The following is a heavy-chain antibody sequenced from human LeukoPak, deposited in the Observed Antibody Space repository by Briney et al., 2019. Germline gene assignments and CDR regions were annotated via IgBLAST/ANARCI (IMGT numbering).Heavy chain of an antibody. CDR3: ANWFSRGHYYYYYYMDV. CDR2: IYYNGST. CDR1: GGSISSYS. Sequence: SETLSLTCTVSGGSISSYSWTWIGQHPGKGLEWIGNIYYNGSTNYNPSLKSRVTMSVDTSRNYFFLKLSSVSATDTAVYYCANWFSRGHYYYYYYMDVWGKGSTVTVSS. V-gene: IGHV4-59*08. J-gene: IGHJ6*03. D-gene: IGHD3-10*01.